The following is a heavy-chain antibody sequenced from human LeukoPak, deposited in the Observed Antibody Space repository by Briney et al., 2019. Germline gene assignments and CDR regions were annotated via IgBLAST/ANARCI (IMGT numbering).Heavy chain of an antibody. J-gene: IGHJ4*02. CDR3: ARWNNDWEFDY. CDR1: GFTFSSSW. CDR2: IKEDGNEE. V-gene: IGHV3-7*05. Sequence: GGSLRLSCAASGFTFSSSWMTWVRQAPGKGLEWVAHIKEDGNEEYYVDSVKGRFTISRDNAKNSLYLQMNSLRAEDTAVFYCARWNNDWEFDYWDQGTLVSVSS. D-gene: IGHD1/OR15-1a*01.